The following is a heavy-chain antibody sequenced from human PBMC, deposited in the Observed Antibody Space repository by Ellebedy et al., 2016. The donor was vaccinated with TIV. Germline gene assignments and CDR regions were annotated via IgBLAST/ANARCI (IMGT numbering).Heavy chain of an antibody. CDR2: INHSGSP. J-gene: IGHJ4*02. D-gene: IGHD3-22*01. CDR1: GGSISSYY. CDR3: ARGRYYYDSSGHYSGCYFDY. V-gene: IGHV4-34*01. Sequence: MPSETLSLTCTVSGGSISSYYWSWIRQPPGKGLEWIGEINHSGSPNYNPSLKSRVTISVDTSKNQFSLKLSSVTAADTAVYYCARGRYYYDSSGHYSGCYFDYWGQGTLVTVSS.